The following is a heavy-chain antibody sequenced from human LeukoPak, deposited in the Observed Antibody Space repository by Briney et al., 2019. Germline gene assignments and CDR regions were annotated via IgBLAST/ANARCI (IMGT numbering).Heavy chain of an antibody. Sequence: GGSLRLSCAASGFTFSSYSMNWVRQAPGKGLEWVSSISSSSSYIYYADSVKGRFTISRDNAKNSLYLQMNSLRAEDTAVDYCARGRAGRGTYYDFWSGSVGGYMDVWGKGTTVTVSS. CDR2: ISSSSSYI. CDR1: GFTFSSYS. D-gene: IGHD3-3*01. CDR3: ARGRAGRGTYYDFWSGSVGGYMDV. J-gene: IGHJ6*03. V-gene: IGHV3-21*01.